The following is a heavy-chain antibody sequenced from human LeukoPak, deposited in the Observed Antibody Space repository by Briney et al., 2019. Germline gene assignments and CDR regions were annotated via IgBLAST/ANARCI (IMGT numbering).Heavy chain of an antibody. D-gene: IGHD6-19*01. CDR1: GFIFSNYG. J-gene: IGHJ5*02. CDR2: ISSSGSTI. CDR3: AREYSSGWYGPWFDP. V-gene: IGHV3-48*04. Sequence: GGSLRLSCAASGFIFSNYGMDWVRQAPGKGLEWVSYISSSGSTIYYADSVKGRFTISRDNAKNSLYLQMNSLRAEDTAVYYCAREYSSGWYGPWFDPWGQGTLVTVSS.